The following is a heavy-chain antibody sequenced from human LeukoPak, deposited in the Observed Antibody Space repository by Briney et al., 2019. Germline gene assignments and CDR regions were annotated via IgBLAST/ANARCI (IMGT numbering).Heavy chain of an antibody. CDR3: ARERDDEAFDY. J-gene: IGHJ4*02. D-gene: IGHD1-1*01. CDR2: ISSSDTYI. V-gene: IGHV3-21*01. Sequence: GGCLRLSCAASGFSLSTYTVNWVRQAPGKGLEWVSSISSSDTYIYHADSVKGRFTISRDNAKNSLYLQMNSLRAEDTAVYYCARERDDEAFDYWGQGTLVTVSS. CDR1: GFSLSTYT.